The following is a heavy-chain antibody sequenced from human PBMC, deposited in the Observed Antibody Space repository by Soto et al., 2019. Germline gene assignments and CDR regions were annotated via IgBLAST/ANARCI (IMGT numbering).Heavy chain of an antibody. J-gene: IGHJ6*01. D-gene: IGHD6-13*01. CDR1: GGSVSSGSYY. CDR2: IYYSGST. Sequence: TSETLSLTCTVSGGSVSSGSYYWSWIRQPPGKGLEWIGYIYYSGSTNYNPSLKSRVTISVDTSKNQFSLKLSSVTAADTAVYYCARVMIAAAGIYYYYY. CDR3: ARVMIAAAGIYYYYY. V-gene: IGHV4-61*01.